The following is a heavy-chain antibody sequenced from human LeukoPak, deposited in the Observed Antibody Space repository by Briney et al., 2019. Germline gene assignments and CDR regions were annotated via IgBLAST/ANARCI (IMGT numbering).Heavy chain of an antibody. J-gene: IGHJ4*02. CDR1: GITVSSNY. CDR2: IYSGGST. D-gene: IGHD5-18*01. V-gene: IGHV3-66*01. Sequence: GGSLRLSCAASGITVSSNYMAWVRQAPGKGLEWVSVIYSGGSTYYADSVKGRFTISRDNSKNTLYLQMNSLRAEDTAVYYCAILGSGNSNGTIDYWGQGTLVTVSS. CDR3: AILGSGNSNGTIDY.